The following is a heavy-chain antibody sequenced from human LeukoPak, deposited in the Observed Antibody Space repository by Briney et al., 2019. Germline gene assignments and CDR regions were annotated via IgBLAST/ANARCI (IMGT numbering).Heavy chain of an antibody. CDR2: TYYRSKWYN. D-gene: IGHD6-13*01. J-gene: IGHJ5*02. Sequence: SQTLSLTCAISGDSVSSNSAAWNWIRLSPSRGLEWLGGTYYRSKWYNDYAVSVKSRITINPDTSKNQFSLQLNSVTPEDTAVYYCARQALAASRRGWFDPWGQGTLVTVSS. CDR1: GDSVSSNSAA. V-gene: IGHV6-1*01. CDR3: ARQALAASRRGWFDP.